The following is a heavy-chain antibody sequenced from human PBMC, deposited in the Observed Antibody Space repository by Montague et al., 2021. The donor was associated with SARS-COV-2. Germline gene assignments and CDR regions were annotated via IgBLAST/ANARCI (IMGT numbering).Heavy chain of an antibody. CDR1: FGSISSSSNY. J-gene: IGHJ4*02. D-gene: IGHD3-10*01. CDR2: YNYSGST. CDR3: ARRGWFGEVV. Sequence: SETLSLACSVSFGSISSSSNYWGWIRQRPGKGREWIVYYNYSGSTYYKSSRKSRVTISAYTSKNQFSLKLSSVTAADTAVYYCARRGWFGEVVWGQGTLVTVSS. V-gene: IGHV4-39*01.